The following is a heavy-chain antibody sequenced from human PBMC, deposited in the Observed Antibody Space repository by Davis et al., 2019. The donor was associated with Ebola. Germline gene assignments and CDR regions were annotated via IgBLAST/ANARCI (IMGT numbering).Heavy chain of an antibody. Sequence: SETLSLTCAVYGGSFSGYYWSWIRQPPGKGLEWIGEINHSGSTNYNPSLKSRVTISVDTSKKQFSLKLSSVTAADTAVYYCARGSRLWFGELSYYYGMDVWGQGTTVTVSS. V-gene: IGHV4-34*01. CDR2: INHSGST. D-gene: IGHD3-10*01. CDR1: GGSFSGYY. CDR3: ARGSRLWFGELSYYYGMDV. J-gene: IGHJ6*02.